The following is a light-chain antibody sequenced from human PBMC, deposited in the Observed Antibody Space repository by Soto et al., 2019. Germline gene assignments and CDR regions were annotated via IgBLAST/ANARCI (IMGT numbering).Light chain of an antibody. CDR2: LGS. CDR3: MQALQTLT. Sequence: DIVMTQSPLSLPVTPGEPASISCRSSQILLHSNGYNYLDWYLQKPGQSPQLLIDLGSNRASGVPDRCSGRGSGTDFTLKISIVEAEDVGVYYCMQALQTLTFGQGTRLEIK. V-gene: IGKV2-28*01. CDR1: QILLHSNGYNY. J-gene: IGKJ5*01.